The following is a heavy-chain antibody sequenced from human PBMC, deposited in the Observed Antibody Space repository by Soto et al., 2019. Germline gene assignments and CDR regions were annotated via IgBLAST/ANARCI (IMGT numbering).Heavy chain of an antibody. J-gene: IGHJ4*02. CDR2: IKPDGSDT. V-gene: IGHV3-7*01. CDR3: ARSHYAVVPFDR. Sequence: GGSLRLSCAASGFTFSSYWMTWVRQAPGKGLEFLATIKPDGSDTYYVDSVKGRFTISRDNAKSALYLQMNSLRAEDTAMFYCARSHYAVVPFDRWGQGTLVTVSS. CDR1: GFTFSSYW. D-gene: IGHD3-22*01.